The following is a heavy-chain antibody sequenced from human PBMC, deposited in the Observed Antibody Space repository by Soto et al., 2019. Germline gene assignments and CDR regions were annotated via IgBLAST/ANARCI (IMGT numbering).Heavy chain of an antibody. D-gene: IGHD3-3*01. CDR1: GFTFSSYG. CDR2: ISYDGSNK. CDR3: ARERRYYDFWSGYYAPDYYYYGMDV. Sequence: GGSLRLSCAASGFTFSSYGMHWVRQAPGKGLEWVAVISYDGSNKYYADSVKGRFTISRDNSKNTLYLQMNSLRAEDTAVYYCARERRYYDFWSGYYAPDYYYYGMDVWGQGTTVTVSS. J-gene: IGHJ6*02. V-gene: IGHV3-30*03.